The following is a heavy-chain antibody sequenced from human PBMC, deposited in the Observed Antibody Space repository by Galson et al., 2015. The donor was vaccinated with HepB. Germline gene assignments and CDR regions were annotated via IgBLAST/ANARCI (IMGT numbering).Heavy chain of an antibody. CDR2: IKTDGSTT. D-gene: IGHD3-22*01. CDR3: TRSRYDSYGDFDP. V-gene: IGHV3-74*01. J-gene: IGHJ5*02. CDR1: GFTFATYW. Sequence: SLRLSCAASGFTFATYWMHWVRQVPGKGLVWVSRIKTDGSTTKYADSVKGRFTISRDNAKNTLYLQMNSLRVEDTAVYYCTRSRYDSYGDFDPWGQGTLVTVSS.